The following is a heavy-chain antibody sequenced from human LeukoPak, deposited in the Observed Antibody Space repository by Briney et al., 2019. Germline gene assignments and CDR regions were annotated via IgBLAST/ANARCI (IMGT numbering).Heavy chain of an antibody. V-gene: IGHV3-21*01. CDR1: GFTFSSYS. CDR2: ISSSSYI. J-gene: IGHJ4*02. D-gene: IGHD4-17*01. CDR3: ARLTTTVTTPFDY. Sequence: GGSLRLSCAASGFTFSSYSMNWVRQAPGKGLEWVSSISSSSYIYYADSLKGRFTISRDNAKNSLYLQMNSLRAEDTAVYYCARLTTTVTTPFDYWGQGTLVTVSS.